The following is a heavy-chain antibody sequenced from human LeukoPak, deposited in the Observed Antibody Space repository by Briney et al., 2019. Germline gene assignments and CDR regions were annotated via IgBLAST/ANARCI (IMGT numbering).Heavy chain of an antibody. CDR1: GFTFSSYA. V-gene: IGHV3-23*01. J-gene: IGHJ4*02. CDR3: ANHSDTAMVYAY. Sequence: GGSLRLSCPASGFTFSSYAMSWVRQAPGRGLEWVSGISGIGSSTYYADSVKGRFTISRDNSKNTLNLQMNSLRAEDTAVYYCANHSDTAMVYAYWGQGTLVTVSS. CDR2: ISGIGSST. D-gene: IGHD5-18*01.